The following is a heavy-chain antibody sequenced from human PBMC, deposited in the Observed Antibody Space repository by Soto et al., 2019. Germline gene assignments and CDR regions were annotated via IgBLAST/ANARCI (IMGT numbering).Heavy chain of an antibody. CDR2: ISGSSSYA. V-gene: IGHV3-11*06. Sequence: GGSLRLSCAASGFTFSDYYMSWIRQVPGKGLEWVSYISGSSSYAIYTESVKGRFTISRNNAKNSLYLQMNSLRAEDTAIYYCARDSSIVPRPIDYWGQGTLVTVSS. J-gene: IGHJ4*02. D-gene: IGHD6-6*01. CDR1: GFTFSDYY. CDR3: ARDSSIVPRPIDY.